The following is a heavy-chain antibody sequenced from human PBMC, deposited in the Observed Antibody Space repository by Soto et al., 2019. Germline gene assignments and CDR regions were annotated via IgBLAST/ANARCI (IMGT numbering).Heavy chain of an antibody. CDR3: AKVRQRFLDILTGATSFDY. Sequence: EVHLLGSGGDLVKPGGSLRLSCEVSGFTFNNFAMSWVRQRPGKGLEWVSTISSDGDLRHYAESVKGRFTISRDNSKSSLVLQMNSLRAEDTALYFCAKVRQRFLDILTGATSFDYWGQGTLVTVAS. J-gene: IGHJ4*02. CDR1: GFTFNNFA. V-gene: IGHV3-23*01. CDR2: ISSDGDLR. D-gene: IGHD3-9*01.